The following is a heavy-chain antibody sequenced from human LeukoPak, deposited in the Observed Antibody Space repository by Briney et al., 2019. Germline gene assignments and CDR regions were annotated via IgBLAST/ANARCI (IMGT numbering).Heavy chain of an antibody. Sequence: GASVKVSCKASGGTFTSYDINWVRQATGQGLEWMGWMNPNSGNTGYAQKFQGRVTITRNTSISTAYMELSSLRSEDTAVYYCARGVRQGAYDILTGYNYYYYMDVWGKGTTVTVSS. J-gene: IGHJ6*03. CDR2: MNPNSGNT. D-gene: IGHD3-9*01. CDR3: ARGVRQGAYDILTGYNYYYYMDV. V-gene: IGHV1-8*03. CDR1: GGTFTSYD.